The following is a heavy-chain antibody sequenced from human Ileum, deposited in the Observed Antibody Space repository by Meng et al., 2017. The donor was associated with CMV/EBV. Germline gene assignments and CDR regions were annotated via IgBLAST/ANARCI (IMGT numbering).Heavy chain of an antibody. J-gene: IGHJ4*02. D-gene: IGHD6-19*01. Sequence: VSVGSISDGDHYWNWIRQLPGKGLEWIGYIYYTGNTHYNPSLKSRVTMSADTAKNQLSLTLTSVTAADTAVYYCARVGSSGWGLQYWGQGALVTVSS. V-gene: IGHV4-31*02. CDR2: IYYTGNT. CDR1: VGSISDGDHY. CDR3: ARVGSSGWGLQY.